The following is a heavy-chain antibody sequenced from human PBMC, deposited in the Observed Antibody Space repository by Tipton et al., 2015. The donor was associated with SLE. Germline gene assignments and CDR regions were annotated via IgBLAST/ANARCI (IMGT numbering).Heavy chain of an antibody. CDR2: ISYSGGST. CDR3: AKGPYDSSGYAPLNQ. Sequence: SLRLSCVASGFTFDDYAMSWARQAPGKGLEWVSGISYSGGSTYYADSVKGRFTISRDNSKNTLYLQMNSLRAEDTAIYSCAKGPYDSSGYAPLNQWGQGTLVTVSS. D-gene: IGHD3-22*01. V-gene: IGHV3-23*01. CDR1: GFTFDDYA. J-gene: IGHJ4*02.